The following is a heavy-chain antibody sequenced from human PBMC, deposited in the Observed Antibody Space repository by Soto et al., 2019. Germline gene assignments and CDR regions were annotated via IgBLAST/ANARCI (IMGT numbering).Heavy chain of an antibody. J-gene: IGHJ4*02. CDR3: ANPIPKTGTTFGF. CDR2: ISGSGDDT. V-gene: IGHV3-23*01. D-gene: IGHD1-1*01. CDR1: GFTFSNIA. Sequence: PGGSLRLSCVASGFTFSNIAMAWVRQAPGEGLEWVSAISGSGDDTFYADSMKGRFTISRDNSKDTLYLQINSLRAEDTAVYYCANPIPKTGTTFGFWGQGTLVTVSS.